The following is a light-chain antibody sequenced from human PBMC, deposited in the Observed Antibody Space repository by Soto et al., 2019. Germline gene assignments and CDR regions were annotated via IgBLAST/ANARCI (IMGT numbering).Light chain of an antibody. V-gene: IGKV1-39*01. CDR3: QQSYSSPWT. CDR2: AAS. Sequence: DIQMTQSPSSLSASVGDRVTVTCRASQSISSYLSWYQRKPGKAPNLLIYAASSLQSGVPSRFSGSGSGTDFTLTISSLQPEDFATYYCQQSYSSPWTFGQGTKVEI. J-gene: IGKJ1*01. CDR1: QSISSY.